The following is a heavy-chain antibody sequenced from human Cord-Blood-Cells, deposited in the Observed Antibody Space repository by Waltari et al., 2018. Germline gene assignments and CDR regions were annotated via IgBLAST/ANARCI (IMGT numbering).Heavy chain of an antibody. CDR2: INSDGSST. V-gene: IGHV3-74*01. CDR3: ARVAVYGDVFDY. D-gene: IGHD4-17*01. Sequence: EVQLVESGGGLVQPGGSLRLSCASSGFTFSSYWMHWVRQAPGKGLVWVSRINSDGSSTSYADAVKGRFTISRDNAKNTLYLQMNSLRAEDTAVYYCARVAVYGDVFDYWGQGTLVTVSS. CDR1: GFTFSSYW. J-gene: IGHJ4*02.